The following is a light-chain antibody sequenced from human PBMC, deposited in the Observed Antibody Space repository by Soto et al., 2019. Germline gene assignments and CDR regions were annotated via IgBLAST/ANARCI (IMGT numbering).Light chain of an antibody. CDR3: QQSYSTRAWT. CDR1: QSVIRN. J-gene: IGKJ1*01. V-gene: IGKV3-15*01. CDR2: GAS. Sequence: EIVMTQSPDTLSVSPGERATLSCRASQSVIRNLAWFQQKPGQAPRLLIYGASTRVTGVPARFSGSGSGTDFTLTISSLQPEDFATYYCQQSYSTRAWTFGQGTKVDIK.